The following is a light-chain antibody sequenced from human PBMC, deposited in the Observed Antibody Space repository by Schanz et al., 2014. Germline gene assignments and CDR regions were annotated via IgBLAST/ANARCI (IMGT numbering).Light chain of an antibody. V-gene: IGLV1-40*01. J-gene: IGLJ3*02. CDR1: SSNIGAGYD. Sequence: QSVLTQSPSVSGAPGQRVTISCTGSSSNIGAGYDVHWYQQLPGTAPKLLIHGNSNRPSGVHDRFSGSKSGTSPSLAITGLQAEDEADYYCSSYAGNSRVFGGGTKLTVL. CDR3: SSYAGNSRV. CDR2: GNS.